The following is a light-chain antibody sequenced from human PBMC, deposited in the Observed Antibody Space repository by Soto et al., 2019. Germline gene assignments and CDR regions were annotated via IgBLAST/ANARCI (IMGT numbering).Light chain of an antibody. CDR2: QIS. CDR1: ESLVHSDGKTY. J-gene: IGKJ1*01. Sequence: IVLTQTPVSSAVTLGQPASFSCESSESLVHSDGKTYLGWLHLRPGQPPRLLIYQISKRPPGVPDRFSGSGAGTNFTLKISRVEPEDVGIFYCMQASQLRTFGQGTKVDIK. V-gene: IGKV2-24*01. CDR3: MQASQLRT.